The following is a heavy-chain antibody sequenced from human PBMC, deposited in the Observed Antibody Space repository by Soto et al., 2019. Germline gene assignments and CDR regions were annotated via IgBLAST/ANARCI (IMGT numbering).Heavy chain of an antibody. CDR3: ARGYTSDSYYYGSGSYDGLDY. CDR2: IIPIFGTA. CDR1: GGTFSSYA. J-gene: IGHJ4*02. D-gene: IGHD3-10*01. Sequence: SVKVSCKASGGTFSSYAISWVRQAPGQGLEWMGGIIPIFGTANYAQKFQGRVTITADESTSTAYMELSSLRSEDTAVYYCARGYTSDSYYYGSGSYDGLDYWGQGTLVTVSS. V-gene: IGHV1-69*13.